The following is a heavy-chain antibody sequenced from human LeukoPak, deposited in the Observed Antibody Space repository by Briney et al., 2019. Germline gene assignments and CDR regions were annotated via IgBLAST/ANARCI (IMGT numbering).Heavy chain of an antibody. Sequence: PSETLSLTCTVSGGSISSYYWSWIRQPPGKGLEWIGYIYYSGSTNYNPSLKSRVTISVDTSKNQFSLKLSSVTAADTAVYYCARGLIHSGRYYYDSSGYYYDDAFDIWGQGTMVTVSS. CDR2: IYYSGST. J-gene: IGHJ3*02. CDR1: GGSISSYY. CDR3: ARGLIHSGRYYYDSSGYYYDDAFDI. D-gene: IGHD3-22*01. V-gene: IGHV4-59*01.